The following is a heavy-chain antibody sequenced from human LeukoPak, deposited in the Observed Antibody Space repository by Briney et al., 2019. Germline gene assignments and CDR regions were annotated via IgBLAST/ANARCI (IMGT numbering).Heavy chain of an antibody. Sequence: ASVKVSCKASGYTFTSYDINWVRQAPGQGLEWMGWMNPNSGNTGYAQKFQGRVTMTRNTSISTAYMELSSLRSEVTAVYYCASTGIAAAGRSRNWFDLWGQGTLVTVSS. D-gene: IGHD6-13*01. CDR3: ASTGIAAAGRSRNWFDL. V-gene: IGHV1-8*01. CDR1: GYTFTSYD. J-gene: IGHJ5*02. CDR2: MNPNSGNT.